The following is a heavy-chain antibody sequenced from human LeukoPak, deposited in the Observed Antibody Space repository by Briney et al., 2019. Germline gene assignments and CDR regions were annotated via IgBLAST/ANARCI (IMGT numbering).Heavy chain of an antibody. V-gene: IGHV4-34*01. J-gene: IGHJ6*03. CDR1: GGSFSDYY. D-gene: IGHD4-17*01. Sequence: SETLSLTCAVYGGSFSDYYWSWIRQTPGRGLEWIGEINHSGSTNYNPSLKSRVTISVDTSKNQFSLKLSSVTAADTAVYYCARHGANGDYDMRYYYYYYYMDVWGKGTTVTVSS. CDR2: INHSGST. CDR3: ARHGANGDYDMRYYYYYYYMDV.